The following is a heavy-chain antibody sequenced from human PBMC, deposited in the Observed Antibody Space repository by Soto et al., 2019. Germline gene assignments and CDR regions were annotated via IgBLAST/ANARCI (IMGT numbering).Heavy chain of an antibody. CDR1: GDSVTISDYY. CDR3: AAHDSGGYYAEY. V-gene: IGHV4-39*01. J-gene: IGHJ4*02. CDR2: IHYSGST. D-gene: IGHD3-22*01. Sequence: QLQLQESGPGLVKPSETLSLTCPVSGDSVTISDYYWGWIRPPPGKGLEWIGSIHYSGSTYYNPSLKSRVTISGDTSKKQFSLKLTSVTAADAAVYYCAAHDSGGYYAEYWGQGTLVTVSA.